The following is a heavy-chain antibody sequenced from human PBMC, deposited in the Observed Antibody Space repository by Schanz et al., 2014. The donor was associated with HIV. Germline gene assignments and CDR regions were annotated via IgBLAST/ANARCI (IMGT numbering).Heavy chain of an antibody. CDR1: GFTFSSYA. D-gene: IGHD3-10*01. V-gene: IGHV3-30-3*01. CDR3: ARGSGPYYYYYGMDV. Sequence: QVQLVESGGGVVQPGRSLRLSCAASGFTFSSYAMHWVRQAPGKGLEWVAVISYDGSNKYYADSVKGRFTISRDNSKNTLYLQMNSLRAEDTAVYYCARGSGPYYYYYGMDVWGQGTTVTVSS. CDR2: ISYDGSNK. J-gene: IGHJ6*02.